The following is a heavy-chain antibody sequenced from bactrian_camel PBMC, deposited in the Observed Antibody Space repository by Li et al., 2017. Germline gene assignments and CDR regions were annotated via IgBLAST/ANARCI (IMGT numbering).Heavy chain of an antibody. Sequence: DVQLVESGGGAVQAGGSLRLSCAASGFTFGTYHMSWVRQAPGKGLEWVSAINSGGGSTYYADSVKGRFTISRDNAKNTLYLHLNSLKTEDTAMYYCTKDSTDAGWASTYWGQGTQVTVS. CDR1: GFTFGTYH. CDR2: INSGGGST. V-gene: IGHV3S40*01. D-gene: IGHD1*01. CDR3: TKDSTDAGWASTY. J-gene: IGHJ4*01.